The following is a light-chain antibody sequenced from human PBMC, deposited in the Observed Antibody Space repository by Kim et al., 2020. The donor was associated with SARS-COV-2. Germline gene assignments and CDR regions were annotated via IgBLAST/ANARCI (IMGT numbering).Light chain of an antibody. CDR2: STT. CDR3: LLFRGAGRLL. Sequence: QAVVTQEPSLTVSPGGTVTLTCASDTGAVTSGSYPNWFQQKPGQAPRSLIYSTTNRHSWTPARFSGSLIEGKAALTLSGVLPEDEADYYCLLFRGAGRLLFGGGTRLTVL. J-gene: IGLJ3*02. V-gene: IGLV7-43*01. CDR1: TGAVTSGSY.